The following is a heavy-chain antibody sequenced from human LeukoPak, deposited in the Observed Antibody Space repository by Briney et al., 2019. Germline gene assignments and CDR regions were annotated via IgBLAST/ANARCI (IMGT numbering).Heavy chain of an antibody. J-gene: IGHJ4*02. V-gene: IGHV3-33*01. Sequence: GGSLRLSCAASGFTFSSYGMHWVRQAPGKGLEWVAVIWYDGSNKYYADSVKGRFTISRDSSKNTLYLQMNSLRAEDTAVYYCARGGSIAAWTFDYWGQGTLVTVSS. CDR3: ARGGSIAAWTFDY. CDR1: GFTFSSYG. D-gene: IGHD6-6*01. CDR2: IWYDGSNK.